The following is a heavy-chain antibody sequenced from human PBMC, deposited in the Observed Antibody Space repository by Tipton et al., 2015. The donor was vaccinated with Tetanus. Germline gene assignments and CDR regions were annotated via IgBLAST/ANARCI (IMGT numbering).Heavy chain of an antibody. CDR2: IKSDGSTT. D-gene: IGHD2-15*01. Sequence: GSLRLSCAASGFTFRSYWMHWVRQAPGKGLVWVSRIKSDGSTTSYADSVKGRFTISRDNAKNTLYLQMNSLRAEDTAVYYCARVGYRSSGICYSPDYYYGMDVWGQGATVTVSS. CDR3: ARVGYRSSGICYSPDYYYGMDV. CDR1: GFTFRSYW. J-gene: IGHJ6*02. V-gene: IGHV3-74*01.